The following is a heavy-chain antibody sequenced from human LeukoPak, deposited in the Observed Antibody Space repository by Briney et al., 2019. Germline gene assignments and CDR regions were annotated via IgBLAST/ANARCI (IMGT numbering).Heavy chain of an antibody. J-gene: IGHJ4*02. CDR2: IYSGGNT. CDR3: AKDHWYDSSGYYYYDY. Sequence: GGSLRLSCTVSGFTVSSNSWSWVRQAPGKGLEWVSFIYSGGNTHYSDSVKGRFTISRDNSKNTLYLQMNSLRAEDTAVYYCAKDHWYDSSGYYYYDYWGQGTLVTVSS. D-gene: IGHD3-22*01. V-gene: IGHV3-53*01. CDR1: GFTVSSNS.